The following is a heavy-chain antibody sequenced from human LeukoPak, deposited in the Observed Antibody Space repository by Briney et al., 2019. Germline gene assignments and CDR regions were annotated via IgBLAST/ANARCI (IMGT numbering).Heavy chain of an antibody. Sequence: GGSLRLSCAASGFTFSKYYLNWVRQAPGKGLEWVSAISGSGGSTYYADSVKGRFTISRHNSKNALYLQMNSLRAEDTAVYYCAKAPAYSSSWYYYYMDVWGKGTTVTVSS. CDR1: GFTFSKYY. V-gene: IGHV3-23*01. D-gene: IGHD6-13*01. J-gene: IGHJ6*03. CDR2: ISGSGGST. CDR3: AKAPAYSSSWYYYYMDV.